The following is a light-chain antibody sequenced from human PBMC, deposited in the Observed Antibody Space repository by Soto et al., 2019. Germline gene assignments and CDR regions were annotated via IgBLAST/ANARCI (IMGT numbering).Light chain of an antibody. CDR1: QSVRRY. J-gene: IGKJ5*01. V-gene: IGKV3-11*01. CDR3: QQRNNWPPIT. CDR2: DAS. Sequence: EIVLTQSPATLSLSPGERATLSCRASQSVRRYLAWYQQKPGQAPRLLIYDASTRATGIPARFSGSGSETDFTLTITSLEPEDFVVYYCQQRNNWPPITFGQGTRLEI.